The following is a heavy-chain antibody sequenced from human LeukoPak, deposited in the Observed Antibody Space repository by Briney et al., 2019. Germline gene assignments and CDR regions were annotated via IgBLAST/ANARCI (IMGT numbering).Heavy chain of an antibody. D-gene: IGHD1-26*01. CDR3: ARSSHSNIWSYWGLDC. V-gene: IGHV2-5*01. CDR2: IYWNDDK. J-gene: IGHJ4*02. CDR1: GFSLSTSGEG. Sequence: SGPTLVNPTPTLTLTCTFSGFSLSTSGEGVGWIRQPPGKALEWLALIYWNDDKRYNPSLKSRLTITKDTSKSQVVLTMTNMDPVDTPTYYCARSSHSNIWSYWGLDCWGQGTLVTVSS.